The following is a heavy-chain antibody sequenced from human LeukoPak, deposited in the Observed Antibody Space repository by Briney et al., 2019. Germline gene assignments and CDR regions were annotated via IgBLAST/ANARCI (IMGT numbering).Heavy chain of an antibody. D-gene: IGHD3-9*01. Sequence: SGGSLRLSCAASGFTFSSYSMTWVRQAPGKGLEWVSYISSSSSTIYYADSVKGRFTISRDNAKTSLYLQMNSLRAEDTAVYYCARDILTGSQSRFQHWGQGTLVTVSS. CDR2: ISSSSSTI. V-gene: IGHV3-48*04. CDR1: GFTFSSYS. CDR3: ARDILTGSQSRFQH. J-gene: IGHJ1*01.